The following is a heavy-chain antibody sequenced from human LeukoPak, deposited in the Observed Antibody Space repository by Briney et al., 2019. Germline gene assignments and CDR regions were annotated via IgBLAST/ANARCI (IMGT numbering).Heavy chain of an antibody. V-gene: IGHV3-74*01. D-gene: IGHD5-24*01. J-gene: IGHJ3*02. Sequence: AASPRLSCAASGFTSSSYWIHCVRQPPGKGLLWVSRLNNDSSSTNYTASLKSRFTISRDNAKNTLYLQLNSLRAADTAVYYCARDRRWRRWWHAYDIWGQGTMVTVSS. CDR2: LNNDSSST. CDR3: ARDRRWRRWWHAYDI. CDR1: GFTSSSYW.